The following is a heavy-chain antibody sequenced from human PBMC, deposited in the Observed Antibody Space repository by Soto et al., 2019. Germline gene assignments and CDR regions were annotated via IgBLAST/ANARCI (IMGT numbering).Heavy chain of an antibody. CDR2: IYWHDDK. CDR3: AHSRSSGGRCEQTFDD. Sequence: QITLKESGPTLVKPTQTLTLTCSLSGFSLSTSGVGVGWIRQPPGKAPEWLPLIYWHDDKRYSPSLKSSLTITKDTSNNQVVLRMPYLDLVDTAAYYRAHSRSSGGRCEQTFDDLGQGTLVTVSS. D-gene: IGHD2-15*01. J-gene: IGHJ4*02. V-gene: IGHV2-5*01. CDR1: GFSLSTSGVG.